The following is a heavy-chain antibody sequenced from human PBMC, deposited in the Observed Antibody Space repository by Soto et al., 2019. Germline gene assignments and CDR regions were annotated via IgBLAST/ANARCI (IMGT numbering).Heavy chain of an antibody. V-gene: IGHV3-23*01. CDR3: AKDRGPITMVRGAPGY. Sequence: GSLRLSCAASGFTFSSYAMSWVRQAPGKGLEWVSAISGSGGSTYHADSVKGRFTISRDNSKNTLYLQMNSLRAEDTAVYYCAKDRGPITMVRGAPGYWGQGTLVTVSS. CDR1: GFTFSSYA. CDR2: ISGSGGST. J-gene: IGHJ4*02. D-gene: IGHD3-10*01.